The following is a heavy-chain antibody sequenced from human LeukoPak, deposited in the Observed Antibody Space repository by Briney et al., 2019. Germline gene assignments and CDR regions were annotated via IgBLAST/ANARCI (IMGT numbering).Heavy chain of an antibody. V-gene: IGHV3-53*01. CDR1: GFTVSSNY. Sequence: PGGSLRLSCAASGFTVSSNYMSWVRQAPGKGLEWVSVIYSGGNTLYADSVKGRFTISRDNSKNTVHLQMNSLRAEDTAVYYCARGTLIYDSSGYCLDYWGQGTLVTVSS. D-gene: IGHD3-22*01. CDR3: ARGTLIYDSSGYCLDY. CDR2: IYSGGNT. J-gene: IGHJ4*02.